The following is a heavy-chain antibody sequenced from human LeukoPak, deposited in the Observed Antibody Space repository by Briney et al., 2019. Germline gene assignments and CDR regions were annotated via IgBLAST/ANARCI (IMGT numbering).Heavy chain of an antibody. CDR1: GGSISSSSYY. CDR3: ASTITYFDDTGYYLVGAFDV. V-gene: IGHV4-39*01. J-gene: IGHJ3*01. D-gene: IGHD3-9*01. CDR2: IYYSGTT. Sequence: SGTLSLTCSVSGGSISSSSYYWAWIRQPPGKGLEWIGSIYYSGTTYYNPALMSRVIISVDTSTNRFSLKLSSVTAADTAVYYCASTITYFDDTGYYLVGAFDVWAQGILVTVSS.